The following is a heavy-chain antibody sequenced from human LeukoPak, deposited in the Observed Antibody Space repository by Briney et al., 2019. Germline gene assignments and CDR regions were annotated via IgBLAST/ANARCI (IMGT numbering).Heavy chain of an antibody. Sequence: PSETLSLTCTVSGGSISSSSYYWGWIRQPPGKGLEWIGSIYYSGSTYYNPSLKSRVTISIDTSRNQFSLKLSSVTAAEPAVYYCARGRDYDYVWGNSADTFDIWGQGTMVTVSS. V-gene: IGHV4-39*07. CDR3: ARGRDYDYVWGNSADTFDI. CDR1: GGSISSSSYY. D-gene: IGHD3-16*01. J-gene: IGHJ3*02. CDR2: IYYSGST.